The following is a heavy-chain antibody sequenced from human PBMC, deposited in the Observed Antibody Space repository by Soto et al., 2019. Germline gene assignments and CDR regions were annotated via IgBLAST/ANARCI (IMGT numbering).Heavy chain of an antibody. D-gene: IGHD3-3*01. CDR3: ARFYYDFWSGYSNWFDP. J-gene: IGHJ5*02. CDR1: GGSISSSTYY. CDR2: IYYTGST. Sequence: SETLSLTCAVSGGSISSSTYYWGWIRQPPGKGLEWIGTIYYTGSTYYHPSLKSRVTISGDTSKNQFSLKLSSVTAADTAVYYCARFYYDFWSGYSNWFDPWGQGTLVTVSS. V-gene: IGHV4-39*07.